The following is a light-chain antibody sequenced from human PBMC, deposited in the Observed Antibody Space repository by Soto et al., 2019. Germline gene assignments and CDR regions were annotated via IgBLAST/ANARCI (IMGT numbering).Light chain of an antibody. V-gene: IGKV3-20*01. CDR3: QHYFNSSPQFT. CDR1: QSVSNNY. J-gene: IGKJ3*01. Sequence: EIVLTQSPGTLSLSPGERATLSCTASQSVSNNYLAWYQQKPGQAPRLLIYGASARATGVPDRFSGSGSGTDFTLTISRLEPEVFEMYYCQHYFNSSPQFTPAPGTKVDIK. CDR2: GAS.